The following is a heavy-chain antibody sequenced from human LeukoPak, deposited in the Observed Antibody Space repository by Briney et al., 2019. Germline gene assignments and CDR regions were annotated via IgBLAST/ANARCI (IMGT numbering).Heavy chain of an antibody. CDR1: RYTFSSYG. D-gene: IGHD2-2*01. CDR2: ISAYNGNT. Sequence: ASVKVSCQASRYTFSSYGISWVRQAPGQGVEWMGWISAYNGNTNYAQKLQGRVTMTTDTSTSTAYMELRSLRSDDTAVYYCARGYCSSTSCPYGMDVWGQGTTVTVSS. CDR3: ARGYCSSTSCPYGMDV. V-gene: IGHV1-18*01. J-gene: IGHJ6*02.